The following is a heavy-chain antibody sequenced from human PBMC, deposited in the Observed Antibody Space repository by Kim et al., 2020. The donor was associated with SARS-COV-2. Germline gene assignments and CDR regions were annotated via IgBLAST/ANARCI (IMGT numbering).Heavy chain of an antibody. D-gene: IGHD3-22*01. V-gene: IGHV4-59*01. J-gene: IGHJ4*02. CDR1: GGSISSYY. CDR3: ARGGTMIVAEFDY. CDR2: IYYSGST. Sequence: SETLSLTCTVSGGSISSYYWSWIRQPPGKGLEWIGYIYYSGSTNYNPSLKSRVTISVDTSKNQFSLKLSSVTAADTAVYYCARGGTMIVAEFDYWGQGT.